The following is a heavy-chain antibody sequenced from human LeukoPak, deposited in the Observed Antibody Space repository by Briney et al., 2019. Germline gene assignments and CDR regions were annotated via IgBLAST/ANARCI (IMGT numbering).Heavy chain of an antibody. J-gene: IGHJ5*02. V-gene: IGHV3-21*06. Sequence: PGGSLRLSCAASGFTFSDFSLNWVRQAPGKGLEWVSCISGDSHYIYYADSVKGRSTVSRDNAQHSLYLHMNSLRVEDTAVYYCARGPFSSTWSEFDRWGQGTLVTVSS. CDR2: ISGDSHYI. CDR3: ARGPFSSTWSEFDR. D-gene: IGHD6-13*01. CDR1: GFTFSDFS.